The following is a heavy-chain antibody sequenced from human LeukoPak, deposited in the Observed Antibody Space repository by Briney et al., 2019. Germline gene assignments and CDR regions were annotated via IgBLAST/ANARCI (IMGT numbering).Heavy chain of an antibody. V-gene: IGHV1-2*02. CDR3: AVAPGDY. Sequence: ASVKVSCKASGYTFTGYYMHWVRQAPGQGLEWMGWINPNTGDTNYAQKFQGRVTMTRDTSITTVYMEMSRLTSDDTALFYCAVAPGDYWGQGTLVTVSS. CDR1: GYTFTGYY. CDR2: INPNTGDT. D-gene: IGHD2-21*01. J-gene: IGHJ4*02.